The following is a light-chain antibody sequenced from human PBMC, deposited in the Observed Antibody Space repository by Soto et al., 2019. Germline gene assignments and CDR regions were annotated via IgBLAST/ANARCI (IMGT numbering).Light chain of an antibody. CDR3: ISYTTSSTLRV. CDR1: SSDVGDYNY. V-gene: IGLV2-14*01. CDR2: DVS. J-gene: IGLJ1*01. Sequence: QSVLTQPASVSGSPGQSITISCTGTSSDVGDYNYVSWYQQHPGKAPKLMIYDVSNRPSGVSNRFSGSKSGNTASLTISGLQAEDEADYYCISYTTSSTLRVFGTGTKVTVL.